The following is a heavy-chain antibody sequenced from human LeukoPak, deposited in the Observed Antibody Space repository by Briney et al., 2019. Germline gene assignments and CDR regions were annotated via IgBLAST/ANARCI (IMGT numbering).Heavy chain of an antibody. V-gene: IGHV3-23*01. Sequence: GGSLRLSCAASGFTFSNYAMSWVRQTPGKGLEWVSTISNSDAKTYYADSVKGRFTISRDNAKNTLYLHMNSLRAEDTAIYYCAREIQAPGKTLDYWGQGALVTVSS. CDR3: AREIQAPGKTLDY. CDR2: ISNSDAKT. CDR1: GFTFSNYA. J-gene: IGHJ4*02.